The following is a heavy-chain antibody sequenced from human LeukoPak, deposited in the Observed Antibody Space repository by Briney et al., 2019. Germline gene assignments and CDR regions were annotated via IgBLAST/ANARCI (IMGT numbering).Heavy chain of an antibody. CDR1: GFTFSSYS. V-gene: IGHV3-21*01. CDR3: ASSHDSSGND. D-gene: IGHD3-22*01. Sequence: GGSLRLSCAASGFTFSSYSMNWVRQAPGKGLGWVSSISSSSSYIYYADSVKGRFTISRDNAKNSLYLQMNSLRADDTAVYFCASSHDSSGNDWGQGTLVTVSS. CDR2: ISSSSSYI. J-gene: IGHJ4*02.